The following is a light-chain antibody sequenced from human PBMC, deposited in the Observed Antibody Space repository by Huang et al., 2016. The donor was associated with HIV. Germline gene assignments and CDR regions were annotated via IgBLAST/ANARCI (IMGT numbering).Light chain of an antibody. Sequence: EIVLTQSPATLSVSPGERATLSCRASQSVGRDLAWYQHRPGQAPRLLIYSASTRATCIPARFSGSGYGTDFILTVSSLQSEDFALYYCQQYRDWPPYTFGQGTKLEIK. CDR3: QQYRDWPPYT. CDR2: SAS. J-gene: IGKJ2*01. V-gene: IGKV3-15*01. CDR1: QSVGRD.